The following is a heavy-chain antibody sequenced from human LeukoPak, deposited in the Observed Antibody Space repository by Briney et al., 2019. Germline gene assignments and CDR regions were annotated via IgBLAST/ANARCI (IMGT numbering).Heavy chain of an antibody. CDR2: INSNSGGT. Sequence: ASVKVSCKASGYTFSGYYMHWVRQAPGQGLEWMGWINSNSGGTNYAQKFQGRVTMTRDTSISTAYMELSSLRSEDTAVYYCARGSVGARGYFDYWGQGTLVTVSS. V-gene: IGHV1-2*02. CDR3: ARGSVGARGYFDY. CDR1: GYTFSGYY. J-gene: IGHJ4*02. D-gene: IGHD1-26*01.